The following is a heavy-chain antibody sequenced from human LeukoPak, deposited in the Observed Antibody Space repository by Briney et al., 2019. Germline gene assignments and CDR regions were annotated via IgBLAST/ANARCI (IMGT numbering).Heavy chain of an antibody. CDR3: ASVLYPRGSGWYSYYFDY. Sequence: PSETLSLTCAVYGGSFSGYYWSWIRQPPGKGLEWIGEINHSGSTNYNPSLKSRVTISVDTSKNQFSLKLSSVTAADTAVYYCASVLYPRGSGWYSYYFDYWGQGTLVTVSS. D-gene: IGHD6-19*01. CDR2: INHSGST. CDR1: GGSFSGYY. J-gene: IGHJ4*02. V-gene: IGHV4-34*01.